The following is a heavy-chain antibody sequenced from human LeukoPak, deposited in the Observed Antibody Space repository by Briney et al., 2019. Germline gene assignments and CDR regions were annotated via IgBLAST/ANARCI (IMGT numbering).Heavy chain of an antibody. J-gene: IGHJ4*02. Sequence: GGSLRLSCAASGFTFSSYWMSWVRQAPGKGLEWVANIKQDGSEKYYVDSVKGRFTISRDNAKNSLYLQMNSLRAEDTAVYYCAREGTYYSGSGSYLVYWGQGTLVTVSS. CDR2: IKQDGSEK. CDR3: AREGTYYSGSGSYLVY. V-gene: IGHV3-7*01. CDR1: GFTFSSYW. D-gene: IGHD3-10*01.